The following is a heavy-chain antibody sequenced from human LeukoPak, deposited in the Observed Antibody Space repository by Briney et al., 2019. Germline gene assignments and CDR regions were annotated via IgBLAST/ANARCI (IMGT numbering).Heavy chain of an antibody. CDR2: IWYDGSKK. J-gene: IGHJ4*02. CDR3: ARVRGYSYGMYDY. V-gene: IGHV3-33*01. Sequence: GRSLRLSCAASGFTFSSYGMHWVLQAPGKGLEWVAVIWYDGSKKYYADSVKGRFTISRDNSKNTLYLQMNSLRAEDTAVYYCARVRGYSYGMYDYWGQGTLVTVSS. CDR1: GFTFSSYG. D-gene: IGHD5-18*01.